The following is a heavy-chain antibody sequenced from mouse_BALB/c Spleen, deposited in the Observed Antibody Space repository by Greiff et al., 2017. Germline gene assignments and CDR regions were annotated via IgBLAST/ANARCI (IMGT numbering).Heavy chain of an antibody. V-gene: IGHV5-12-2*01. D-gene: IGHD2-14*01. CDR1: GFTFSSYT. J-gene: IGHJ4*01. Sequence: EVQVVESGGGLVQPGGSLKLSCAASGFTFSSYTMSWVRQTPEKRLEWVAYISNGGGSTYYPDTVKGRFTISRDNAKNTLYLQMSSLKSEDTAMYYCARQRGRYDAMDYWGQGTSVTVSS. CDR3: ARQRGRYDAMDY. CDR2: ISNGGGST.